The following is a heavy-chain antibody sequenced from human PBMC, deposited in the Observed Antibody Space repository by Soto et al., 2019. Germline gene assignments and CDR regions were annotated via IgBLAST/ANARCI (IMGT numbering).Heavy chain of an antibody. D-gene: IGHD3-16*02. Sequence: ASVKVSCKASGYTFTSYAMHWVRLAPGQRLEWMGWINAGNGNTKYSQKFQGRVTITRDTSASTAYMELSSLRSEDTAVYYCAGIYDYVWGSYRYPLPWGQGTLVTVSS. CDR2: INAGNGNT. CDR1: GYTFTSYA. V-gene: IGHV1-3*01. J-gene: IGHJ5*02. CDR3: AGIYDYVWGSYRYPLP.